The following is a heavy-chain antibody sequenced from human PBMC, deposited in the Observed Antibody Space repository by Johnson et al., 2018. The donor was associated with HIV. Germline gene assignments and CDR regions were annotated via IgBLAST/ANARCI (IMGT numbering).Heavy chain of an antibody. CDR2: INWNGGST. CDR3: ARDRLYSSGWYGTDAFDI. Sequence: VQLVESGGGVVQPGRSLRLSCVASGFTFDDYGMSWVRQAPGKGLEWVSGINWNGGSTGYADSVKGRFTISRDNAKNSLYLQMNSLRAEDTALYYCARDRLYSSGWYGTDAFDIWGQGTMVTVSS. CDR1: GFTFDDYG. D-gene: IGHD6-19*01. J-gene: IGHJ3*02. V-gene: IGHV3-20*04.